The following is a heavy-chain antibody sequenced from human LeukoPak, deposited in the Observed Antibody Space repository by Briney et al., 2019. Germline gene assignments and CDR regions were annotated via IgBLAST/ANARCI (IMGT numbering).Heavy chain of an antibody. D-gene: IGHD6-19*01. V-gene: IGHV1-18*01. CDR1: GYTFTSYG. J-gene: IGHJ4*02. Sequence: ASVKVSCKASGYTFTSYGISWVRRAPGQGLEWMGWISAYNGNTNYAQKLQGRVTMTTDTSTSTAYMELRSLRSDDTAVYYCARDRGIAVAGTLGYWGQGTLVTVSS. CDR2: ISAYNGNT. CDR3: ARDRGIAVAGTLGY.